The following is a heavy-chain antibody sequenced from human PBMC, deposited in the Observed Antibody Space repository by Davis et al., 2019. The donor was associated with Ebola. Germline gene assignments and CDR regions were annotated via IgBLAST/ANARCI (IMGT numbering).Heavy chain of an antibody. Sequence: GESLKISCAASGFTVSSNYMSWVRQAPGKGLEWVSIIYSGGGTYYADSVKGRFTISRDSSKDTLYLQMDSLRDEDTAVYYCAKGEQYCSDISCYSFDAFGSWGQGTMVTVSS. J-gene: IGHJ3*02. CDR2: IYSGGGT. D-gene: IGHD2-2*01. CDR1: GFTVSSNY. CDR3: AKGEQYCSDISCYSFDAFGS. V-gene: IGHV3-66*01.